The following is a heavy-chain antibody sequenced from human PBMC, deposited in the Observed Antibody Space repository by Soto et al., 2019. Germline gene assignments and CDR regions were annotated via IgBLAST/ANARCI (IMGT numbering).Heavy chain of an antibody. CDR1: GGSFSGNY. CDR3: ARGHLPGGNSFYFDY. CDR2: ISHSGNT. Sequence: SETLSLTCAVSGGSFSGNYWTWIRQPPGKGLEWIGEISHSGNTNYNPSLKSRVTISVDTSKNQFSLNLSSVTAADTADYYCARGHLPGGNSFYFDYWGQGSRVTVSS. V-gene: IGHV4-34*01. D-gene: IGHD4-4*01. J-gene: IGHJ4*02.